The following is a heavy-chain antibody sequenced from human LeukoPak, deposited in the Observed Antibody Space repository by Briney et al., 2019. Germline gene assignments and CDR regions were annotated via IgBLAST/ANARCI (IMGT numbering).Heavy chain of an antibody. V-gene: IGHV3-30*02. J-gene: IGHJ6*03. D-gene: IGHD4-17*01. CDR1: GFTFSSYG. CDR3: AKSASTVYYYYYYMDV. Sequence: PGGSLRLSCAASGFTFSSYGMHWVRQAPGKGLEWVAVIWYGGSNKYYADSVKGRFTISRDNSKNTLYLQMNSLRAEDTAVYYCAKSASTVYYYYYYMDVWGKGTTVTVSS. CDR2: IWYGGSNK.